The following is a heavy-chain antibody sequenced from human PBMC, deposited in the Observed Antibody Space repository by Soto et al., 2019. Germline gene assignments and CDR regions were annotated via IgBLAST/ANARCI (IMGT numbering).Heavy chain of an antibody. V-gene: IGHV4-31*03. CDR1: GGSISSGGYY. Sequence: QVQLQESGPGLVKPSQTLSLTCTVSGGSISSGGYYWSWIRQHPGKGLEWIGYIYYSGSTYYNPSLKSRGTISVDTSKNQFSLKLSSVTAADTAVYYCARVRYGSGSYLFDYWGQGTLVTVSS. J-gene: IGHJ4*02. D-gene: IGHD3-10*01. CDR2: IYYSGST. CDR3: ARVRYGSGSYLFDY.